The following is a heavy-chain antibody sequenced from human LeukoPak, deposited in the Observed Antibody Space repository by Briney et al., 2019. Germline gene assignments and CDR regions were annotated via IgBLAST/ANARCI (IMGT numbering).Heavy chain of an antibody. J-gene: IGHJ1*01. Sequence: PGGSLRLSCAASGFTFSSYAMSWVRQAPGKGLEWVSAISGSGGSTYYADSVKGRFTISRDNSKNTLYLQMNSLRAEDTAVCYCAKWSGIVVVVAAEYFQHWGQGTLVTVSS. V-gene: IGHV3-23*01. CDR2: ISGSGGST. CDR3: AKWSGIVVVVAAEYFQH. CDR1: GFTFSSYA. D-gene: IGHD2-15*01.